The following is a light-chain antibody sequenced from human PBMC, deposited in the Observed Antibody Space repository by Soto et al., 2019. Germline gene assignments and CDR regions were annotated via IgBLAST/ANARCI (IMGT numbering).Light chain of an antibody. J-gene: IGKJ1*01. CDR3: QQRSIWPWT. CDR1: QSVSSD. V-gene: IGKV3-11*01. Sequence: EIVLTQSPATLSLSPGERATLSCRASQSVSSDLVWYQQKAGQPPRLLIYDASKRATGIPARFSGGGSGTDYTLTISSLEPEDFAVFYCQQRSIWPWTFGQGTKVDIK. CDR2: DAS.